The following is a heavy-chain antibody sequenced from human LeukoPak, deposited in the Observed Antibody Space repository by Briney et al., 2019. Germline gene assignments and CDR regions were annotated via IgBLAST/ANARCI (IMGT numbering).Heavy chain of an antibody. CDR2: INHSGSA. V-gene: IGHV4-34*01. D-gene: IGHD3-3*01. CDR1: GGPFSGYY. CDR3: ARNRNQSGYWPY. J-gene: IGHJ4*02. Sequence: SETLSLTCAVYGGPFSGYYWSWIRQPPGKGLEWIGEINHSGSANYNPSLKSRVTISVDTSKNQFSLKLSSVTAADTAVYYCARNRNQSGYWPYWGQGTLVTVSS.